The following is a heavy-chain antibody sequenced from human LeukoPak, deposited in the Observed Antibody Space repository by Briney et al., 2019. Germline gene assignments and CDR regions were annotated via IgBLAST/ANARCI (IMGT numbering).Heavy chain of an antibody. CDR1: GFTFSSHA. D-gene: IGHD2-15*01. Sequence: GGTLRLSCAASGFTFSSHAMGWVRQAPGKGLEWDSAISCSGVGTYYTDSVKGRFTISRDNSMHMLYLQMNSLRAEDTAIYYCAKSCFSVSGGGCNTEALNWLDPWGQGNLVTVSS. V-gene: IGHV3-23*01. CDR2: ISCSGVGT. J-gene: IGHJ5*02. CDR3: AKSCFSVSGGGCNTEALNWLDP.